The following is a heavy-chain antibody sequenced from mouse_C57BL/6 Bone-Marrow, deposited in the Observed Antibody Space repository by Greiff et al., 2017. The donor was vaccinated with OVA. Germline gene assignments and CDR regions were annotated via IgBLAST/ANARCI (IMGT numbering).Heavy chain of an antibody. CDR2: ISDGGSYT. V-gene: IGHV5-4*01. CDR3: ARGDYGSSRDY. J-gene: IGHJ4*01. CDR1: GFTFSSYA. Sequence: EVHVVESGGGLVKPGGSLKLSCAASGFTFSSYAMSWVRQTPEKRLEWVATISDGGSYTYYPDNVKGRFTISRDNAKNNLYLQMSHLKSEDTAVYYCARGDYGSSRDYWGQGTSVTVSS. D-gene: IGHD1-1*01.